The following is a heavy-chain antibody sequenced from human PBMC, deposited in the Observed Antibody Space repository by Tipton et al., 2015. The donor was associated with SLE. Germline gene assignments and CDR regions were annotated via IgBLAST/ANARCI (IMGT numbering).Heavy chain of an antibody. D-gene: IGHD6-19*01. CDR1: GAPISRHY. CDR2: IFFSGNT. J-gene: IGHJ4*02. V-gene: IGHV4-59*11. CDR3: ARESFPGVGWYSKGY. Sequence: TLSLTCSVSGAPISRHYWTWIRQPPGKGLEWVGYIFFSGNTKYNPSLNSRITMSIDTSKDQFSLRLTSVTAADTAVYYCARESFPGVGWYSKGYWGQGTLVSVSS.